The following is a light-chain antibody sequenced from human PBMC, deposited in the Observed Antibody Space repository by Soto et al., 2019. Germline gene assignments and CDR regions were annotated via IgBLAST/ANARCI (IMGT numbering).Light chain of an antibody. CDR2: AAS. Sequence: EVVLTQSPGTLSLSPGERASLSCRASQTVSRRYLAWYQQKPGQAPRLLIKAASNRTTGTPDRFCGSGSGTEFTLTINRLEPDDFAVYYCQQYGSSPPWTFGQGTKVEIK. J-gene: IGKJ1*01. CDR1: QTVSRRY. CDR3: QQYGSSPPWT. V-gene: IGKV3-20*01.